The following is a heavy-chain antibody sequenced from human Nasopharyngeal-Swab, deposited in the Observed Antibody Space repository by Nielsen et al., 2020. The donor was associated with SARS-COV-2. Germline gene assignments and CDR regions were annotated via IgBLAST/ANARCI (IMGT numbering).Heavy chain of an antibody. J-gene: IGHJ3*02. Sequence: ASVKVSCKASGYTFTSYGISWVRQAPGQGLEWMGWISAYNGNTNYAQKLQGRVTMTTDTSTSTAYMELRSLRSDDTAVYYCARDLTMIDAFDIWGQGIMVTVSS. D-gene: IGHD3-22*01. CDR3: ARDLTMIDAFDI. V-gene: IGHV1-18*01. CDR1: GYTFTSYG. CDR2: ISAYNGNT.